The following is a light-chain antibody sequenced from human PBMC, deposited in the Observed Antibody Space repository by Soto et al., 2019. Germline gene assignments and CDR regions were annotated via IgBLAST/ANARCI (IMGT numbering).Light chain of an antibody. V-gene: IGLV2-8*01. Sequence: QSALTQPPSASGSPGHSVTISCTGTSSDVGGYNSVSWYQQHPGKAPRLMISEVNKRPSGVPDRFSGSKSGNTASLTVSGLQAEDEADYYCSSYAGSNIVFGTGTKVTVL. CDR3: SSYAGSNIV. CDR2: EVN. J-gene: IGLJ1*01. CDR1: SSDVGGYNS.